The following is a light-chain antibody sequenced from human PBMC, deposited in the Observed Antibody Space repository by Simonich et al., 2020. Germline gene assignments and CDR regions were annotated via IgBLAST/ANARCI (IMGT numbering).Light chain of an antibody. Sequence: QSVLTQPPSVSAAPGQKVTISCSGSSSNIGNNYVSWYQQPPGTAPKLPIYDNNKRPSGIPDRFSGSKSGTSATLGITGLQTGDEADYYCGTWDSSLSAWVFGGGTKLTVL. J-gene: IGLJ3*02. CDR1: SSNIGNNY. CDR3: GTWDSSLSAWV. V-gene: IGLV1-51*01. CDR2: DNN.